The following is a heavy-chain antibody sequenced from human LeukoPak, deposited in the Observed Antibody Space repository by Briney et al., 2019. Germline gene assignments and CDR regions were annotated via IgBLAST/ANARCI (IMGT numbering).Heavy chain of an antibody. Sequence: SETLSLTCTVSGGSISSSRYYWGWIRQPPGKGLEWIRSMYYSGSTYYNPSLKSRVTISVDTSKNQFSLNLRSVTAADTAVYYCARHAFYYYYYMDVWGKGTTVTVSS. D-gene: IGHD3-16*01. J-gene: IGHJ6*03. CDR2: MYYSGST. CDR1: GGSISSSRYY. CDR3: ARHAFYYYYYMDV. V-gene: IGHV4-39*07.